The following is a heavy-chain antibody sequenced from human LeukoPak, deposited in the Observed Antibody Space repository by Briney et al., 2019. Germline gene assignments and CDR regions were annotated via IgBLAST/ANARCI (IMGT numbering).Heavy chain of an antibody. CDR1: GGSFSGYY. CDR3: AREDTVRYSSSSYDY. J-gene: IGHJ4*02. Sequence: PSETLSLTCAVYGGSFSGYYWSWIRQPPGKGLEWIGEINHSGSTNYNPSLKSRVTISVDTSKNQFSLKLSSVTAADTAVYYCAREDTVRYSSSSYDYWGQGTLVTVSS. D-gene: IGHD6-6*01. CDR2: INHSGST. V-gene: IGHV4-34*01.